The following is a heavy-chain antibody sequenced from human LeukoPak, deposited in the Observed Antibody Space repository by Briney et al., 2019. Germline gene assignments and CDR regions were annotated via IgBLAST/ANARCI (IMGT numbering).Heavy chain of an antibody. CDR1: GYTFTGYY. Sequence: VKVSCKASGYTFTGYYMHWVRQAPGQGLEWMGWINPNSGGTNYAQKFQGRVTMTRDTSISTAYMELSRLRSDDTAVYCCARDLEVVAATGLWFDPWGQGTLVTVSS. CDR3: ARDLEVVAATGLWFDP. J-gene: IGHJ5*02. CDR2: INPNSGGT. V-gene: IGHV1-2*02. D-gene: IGHD2-15*01.